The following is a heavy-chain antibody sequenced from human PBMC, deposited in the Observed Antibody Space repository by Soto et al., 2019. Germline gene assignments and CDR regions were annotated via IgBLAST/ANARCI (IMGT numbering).Heavy chain of an antibody. J-gene: IGHJ2*01. D-gene: IGHD4-17*01. V-gene: IGHV1-69*12. CDR1: GGTFSSYA. CDR3: ARASDYVPPHWYFDL. CDR2: IIPIFGTA. Sequence: QVQLVQSGAEVKKPGSSVKVSCKASGGTFSSYAISWVRQAPGQGLEWMGGIIPIFGTANYAQKFQGRVTITADESTSTAYMELSSQRSEDTAVYYCARASDYVPPHWYFDLWGRGTLVTVSS.